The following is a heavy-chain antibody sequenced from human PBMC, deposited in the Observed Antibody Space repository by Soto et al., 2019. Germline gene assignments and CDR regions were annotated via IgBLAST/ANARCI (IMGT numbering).Heavy chain of an antibody. CDR2: INHSGST. V-gene: IGHV4-34*01. Sequence: PSETLSLTCAVYGESFGGYYWNWIRQPPGKGLEWIGEINHSGSTNYNPSLKSRVTISVDTSKNQFSLKLSSVTAADTAVYYCARDPHGGGGNCSPDGMDVWGQGTTVPVSS. J-gene: IGHJ6*02. CDR3: ARDPHGGGGNCSPDGMDV. CDR1: GESFGGYY. D-gene: IGHD2-15*01.